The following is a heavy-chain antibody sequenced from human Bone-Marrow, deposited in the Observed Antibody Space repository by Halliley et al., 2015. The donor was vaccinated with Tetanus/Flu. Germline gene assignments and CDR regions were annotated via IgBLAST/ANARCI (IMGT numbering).Heavy chain of an antibody. D-gene: IGHD3-10*01. CDR3: ARGGLQAFDS. Sequence: TLSLTCTVSGGSINSGGFYWTWIRQHPGKGLEWLGYIFYTGHTCYSPSLRGRLTISLDTSENQFSLNLRSVTAADTAVYYCARGGLQAFDSWGQGTLVTVSS. CDR1: GGSINSGGFY. CDR2: IFYTGHT. V-gene: IGHV4-31*03. J-gene: IGHJ4*02.